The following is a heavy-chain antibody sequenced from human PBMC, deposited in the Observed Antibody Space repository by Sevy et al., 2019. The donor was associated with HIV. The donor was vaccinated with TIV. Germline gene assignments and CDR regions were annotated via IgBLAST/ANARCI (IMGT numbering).Heavy chain of an antibody. D-gene: IGHD3-22*01. CDR2: IIPIFGTA. Sequence: SVKVSCKASGGTFSSYAISWVRQAPGQGLEWMGGIIPIFGTANYAQKFQGRVTITADESTSTAYMELSSLRSEDTAVYYCARVYYYDSSGPEYYFDYWGQGTLVTVSS. J-gene: IGHJ4*02. V-gene: IGHV1-69*13. CDR3: ARVYYYDSSGPEYYFDY. CDR1: GGTFSSYA.